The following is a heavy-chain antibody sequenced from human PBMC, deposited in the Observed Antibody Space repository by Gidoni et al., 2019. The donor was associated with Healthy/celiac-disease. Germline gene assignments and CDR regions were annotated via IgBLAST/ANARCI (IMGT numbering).Heavy chain of an antibody. CDR2: ISWNSGSI. V-gene: IGHV3-9*01. D-gene: IGHD1-26*01. CDR3: AKDIQWEQTYYFDY. J-gene: IGHJ4*02. CDR1: GFTFVDYA. Sequence: EVQLVESVGGLVQHGRSLRLSCSASGFTFVDYAMHWVRQAPGKGLVWVSGISWNSGSIGYADSVKGRFTISRDNAKNSLYLQMNSLRAEDTALYYCAKDIQWEQTYYFDYWGQGTLVTVSS.